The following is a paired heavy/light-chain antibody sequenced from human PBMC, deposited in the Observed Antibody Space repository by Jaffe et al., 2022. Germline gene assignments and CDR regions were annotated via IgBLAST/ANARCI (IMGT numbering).Light chain of an antibody. J-gene: IGKJ1*01. CDR3: QKYNGAPWT. CDR1: QGISDY. Sequence: DIQMTQSPSSLSASVGDRVTITCRASQGISDYLAWYQQKPGKVPKLLIYAASTLHSGVPSRFSGSGSGTDFTLTISSLQPEDVGTYYCQKYNGAPWTFGQGTKVEIK. V-gene: IGKV1-27*01. CDR2: AAS.
Heavy chain of an antibody. Sequence: EVLLLESGGGLVQPGGSLRLSCVASGFTFSSYDMSWVRQTPGKGLEWVSTISGSGGDTYYADSVKGRFTVSRDNSKNTMYLQMNSLRAEDTAMYYCAKKLIVTTMPQPANYFDFWGQGTLVIVSS. CDR1: GFTFSSYD. J-gene: IGHJ4*02. CDR3: AKKLIVTTMPQPANYFDF. V-gene: IGHV3-23*01. D-gene: IGHD4-4*01. CDR2: ISGSGGDT.